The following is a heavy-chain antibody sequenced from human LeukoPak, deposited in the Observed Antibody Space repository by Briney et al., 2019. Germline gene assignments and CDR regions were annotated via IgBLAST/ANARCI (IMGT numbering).Heavy chain of an antibody. Sequence: ASVKVSCKAPGYTFTSYDINWVRQAPGQGLEWMGGIIPIFGTANYAQKFQGRVTITADESTSTAYMELSSLRSEGTAVYYCARAESSGPERLVLVHFDYWGQGTLVTVSS. J-gene: IGHJ4*02. CDR1: GYTFTSYD. D-gene: IGHD1-1*01. CDR3: ARAESSGPERLVLVHFDY. V-gene: IGHV1-69*13. CDR2: IIPIFGTA.